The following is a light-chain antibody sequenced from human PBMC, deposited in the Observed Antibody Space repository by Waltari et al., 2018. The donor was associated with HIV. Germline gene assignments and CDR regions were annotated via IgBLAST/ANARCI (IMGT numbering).Light chain of an antibody. CDR1: QSLVHTDGDTC. CDR3: MQATQIPLT. V-gene: IGKV2-24*01. CDR2: KIS. J-gene: IGKJ2*01. Sequence: EIVLTQTPLSPPVTLAQPASISCSSSQSLVHTDGDTCVSWLHQRPGQPPRLLIYKISNRFSGVPDRFSGSGAGTDFTLKISRVEAEDAGVYYCMQATQIPLTFGQGTKLEIK.